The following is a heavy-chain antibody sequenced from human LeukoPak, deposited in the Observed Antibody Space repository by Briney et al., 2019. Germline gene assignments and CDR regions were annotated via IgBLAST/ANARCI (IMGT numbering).Heavy chain of an antibody. D-gene: IGHD3-10*01. J-gene: IGHJ5*02. Sequence: PGGSLRLSCAASGFTFSTYAMSWIRQAPGKGLEWVSAISSGGGNTDYADSVKGRFTISRDNSKNPVFLQMNSLRAEDTGVYYCANRISGSSSWGQGTLVTVSS. V-gene: IGHV3-23*01. CDR2: ISSGGGNT. CDR1: GFTFSTYA. CDR3: ANRISGSSS.